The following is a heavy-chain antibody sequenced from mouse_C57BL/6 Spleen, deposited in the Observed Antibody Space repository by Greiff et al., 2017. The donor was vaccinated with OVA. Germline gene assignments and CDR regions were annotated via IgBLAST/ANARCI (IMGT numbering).Heavy chain of an antibody. V-gene: IGHV1-53*01. CDR3: ASKGSRVGYFDV. J-gene: IGHJ1*03. CDR1: GYTFTSYW. D-gene: IGHD1-1*01. CDR2: INPSNGGT. Sequence: QVQLQQPGTELVKPGASVKLSCKASGYTFTSYWMHWVKQRPGQGLEWIGNINPSNGGTNYNEQFKSKATLTVDKSSSTAYMQLSSLTSEDSAVYYCASKGSRVGYFDVWGTGTTVTVSS.